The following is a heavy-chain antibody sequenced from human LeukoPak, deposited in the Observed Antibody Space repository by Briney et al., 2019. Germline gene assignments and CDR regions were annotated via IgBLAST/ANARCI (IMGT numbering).Heavy chain of an antibody. J-gene: IGHJ4*02. D-gene: IGHD3-10*01. Sequence: SETLSLTCTVSGGSISSYYWSWIRQPPGKGLEWIGYIYYSGSTNYNPSLKSRVTISVDTSKNQFSLKLSSVTAADTAVYYCASGAWFGELLTAYWGQGTLVTVSS. CDR3: ASGAWFGELLTAY. CDR2: IYYSGST. CDR1: GGSISSYY. V-gene: IGHV4-59*08.